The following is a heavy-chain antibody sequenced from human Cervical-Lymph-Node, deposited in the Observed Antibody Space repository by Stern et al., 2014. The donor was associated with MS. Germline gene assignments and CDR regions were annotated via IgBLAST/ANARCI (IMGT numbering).Heavy chain of an antibody. Sequence: QLQLQESGPGLVKPSETLSLTCIVSGGPMSSYYWSWIRQSPGKGLEWIGHIYYSGNPNYNPSLQGRVSISVVVSKNHFSLQLSSVTAADTAVYYCARAPYDYTNWYGMDVWGQGTTVTVSS. D-gene: IGHD4-11*01. CDR3: ARAPYDYTNWYGMDV. J-gene: IGHJ6*02. CDR1: GGPMSSYY. V-gene: IGHV4-59*01. CDR2: IYYSGNP.